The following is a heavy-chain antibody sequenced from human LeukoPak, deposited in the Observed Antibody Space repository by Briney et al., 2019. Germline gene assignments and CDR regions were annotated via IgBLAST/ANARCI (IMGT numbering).Heavy chain of an antibody. CDR1: GYTFTSYG. Sequence: GASVKVSCKASGYTFTSYGISWVRQAPGQGLEWMGWISAYNGNTNYAQKLQGRVTMTTDTSTSTAYMELRSLRSDDTAVYYCARGIVVVPAAKGPLVVVAATGLDYWGQGTLVTVSS. CDR2: ISAYNGNT. D-gene: IGHD2-2*01. CDR3: ARGIVVVPAAKGPLVVVAATGLDY. J-gene: IGHJ4*02. V-gene: IGHV1-18*01.